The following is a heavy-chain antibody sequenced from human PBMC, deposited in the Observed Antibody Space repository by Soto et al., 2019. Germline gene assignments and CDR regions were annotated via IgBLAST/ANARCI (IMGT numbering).Heavy chain of an antibody. V-gene: IGHV1-69*06. CDR3: ATSWGGEIYYYYYAMDV. D-gene: IGHD3-16*01. Sequence: QVQVVQSGAEVKRPGSSVNVSCKASGGYFNNRQTLNSYPISWVRQAPGQGLEWMGGIIPLFGTTNYAQRFQGRVTITADKSTSTTYLESNNVTSDDTAVHYCATSWGGEIYYYYYAMDVWGQGTTVTVSS. J-gene: IGHJ6*02. CDR2: IIPLFGTT. CDR1: GGYFNNRQTLNSYP.